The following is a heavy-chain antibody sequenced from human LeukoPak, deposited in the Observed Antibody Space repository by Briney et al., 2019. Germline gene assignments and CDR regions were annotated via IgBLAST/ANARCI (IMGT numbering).Heavy chain of an antibody. CDR2: INWNGGST. V-gene: IGHV3-20*04. J-gene: IGHJ6*03. CDR1: GFTFDDYG. CDR3: ARKVAAAGSSIFYYYYYYMDV. D-gene: IGHD6-13*01. Sequence: GGSLSLSCAASGFTFDDYGMSWVRQAPGKGLEWVSGINWNGGSTGYADSVKGRFTISRDNAKNSLYLQMNRLRAEDTALYYCARKVAAAGSSIFYYYYYYMDVWGKGTTVTVSS.